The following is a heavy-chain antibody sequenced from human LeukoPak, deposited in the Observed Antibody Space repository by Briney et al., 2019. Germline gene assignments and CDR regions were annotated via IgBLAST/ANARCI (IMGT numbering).Heavy chain of an antibody. Sequence: GASVKVSFKASGYTFSIYGISWVRQAPGQGGEWMGWISAYSGNTNYAQNFQGRVSITTDTSTSTAYMELRSLRYDDTAVYYCARDCSGATCSLDYWGQGTLVTVPS. J-gene: IGHJ4*02. V-gene: IGHV1-18*04. CDR2: ISAYSGNT. CDR3: ARDCSGATCSLDY. CDR1: GYTFSIYG. D-gene: IGHD2-15*01.